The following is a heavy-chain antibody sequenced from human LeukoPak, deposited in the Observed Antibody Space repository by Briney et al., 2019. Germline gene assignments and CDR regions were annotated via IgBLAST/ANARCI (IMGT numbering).Heavy chain of an antibody. Sequence: GGSLRLSCAASGFTVSSKYMSWVRQAPGKGLEWVSVIYSGGSTYYADSVKGRFTISRDNSKSTLYLQMNSLRDDDSAAYFCARVYLERLTAGYFDHWGQGTQVTVSP. D-gene: IGHD2-8*01. V-gene: IGHV3-53*05. CDR3: ARVYLERLTAGYFDH. CDR1: GFTVSSKY. J-gene: IGHJ4*02. CDR2: IYSGGST.